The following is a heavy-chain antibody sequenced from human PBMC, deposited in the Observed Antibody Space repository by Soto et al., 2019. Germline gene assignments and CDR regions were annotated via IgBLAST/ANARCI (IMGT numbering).Heavy chain of an antibody. D-gene: IGHD4-17*01. CDR1: GGSISSGDYY. CDR2: IYYSGST. Sequence: QVQLQESGPGLVKPSQTLSLTCTVSGGSISSGDYYWSWIRQPPGKGLEWIGYIYYSGSTYYNPSLKSRVTIAVDTSKNQFSLKLSSVTAADTAVYYCARERLNDYGDYVLGWFDPWGQGTLVTVSS. V-gene: IGHV4-30-4*01. J-gene: IGHJ5*02. CDR3: ARERLNDYGDYVLGWFDP.